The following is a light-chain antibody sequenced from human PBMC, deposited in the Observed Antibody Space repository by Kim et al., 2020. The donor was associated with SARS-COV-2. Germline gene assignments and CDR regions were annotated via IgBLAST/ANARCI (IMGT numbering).Light chain of an antibody. Sequence: QSALTQPPSASGSPGQSVTISCTGTSSDVGVSDYVSWYQHHPGKAPNVMIFEVNKRPSGVPERFSGSKSDNTASLTVSGLQAEDEADYSCSSHEVTNDRVVSGGGTQLTVL. V-gene: IGLV2-8*01. J-gene: IGLJ2*01. CDR2: EVN. CDR3: SSHEVTNDRVV. CDR1: SSDVGVSDY.